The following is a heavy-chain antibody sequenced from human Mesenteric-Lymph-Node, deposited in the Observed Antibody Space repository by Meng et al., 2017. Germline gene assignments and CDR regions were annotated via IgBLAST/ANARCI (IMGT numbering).Heavy chain of an antibody. CDR3: ARDTTGTTGYYYYGMDV. Sequence: ASVKVSCKASGYTFTNYYIHWVRQAPGQGLEWMGIINPGGGSTSYAQNFQGRVTTTRDTSTSTVYMELSSLRSEDTAVYYCARDTTGTTGYYYYGMDVWGQGTTVTVSS. D-gene: IGHD1-1*01. J-gene: IGHJ6*02. V-gene: IGHV1-46*01. CDR1: GYTFTNYY. CDR2: INPGGGST.